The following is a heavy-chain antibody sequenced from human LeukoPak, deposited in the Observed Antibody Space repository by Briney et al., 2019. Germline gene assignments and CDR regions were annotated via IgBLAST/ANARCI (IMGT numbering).Heavy chain of an antibody. CDR2: INPSGGST. D-gene: IGHD3-9*01. CDR1: GYTFTSYY. V-gene: IGHV1-46*01. Sequence: GASVKVSCKTSGYTFTSYYMHWVRQAPGQGLEWMGIINPSGGSTNYAQKFQGRVTMTRDTSISTAYMELSRLRSDDTAVYYCAREPHYDLLTGYALGYLDLWGRGTLLTVSS. J-gene: IGHJ2*01. CDR3: AREPHYDLLTGYALGYLDL.